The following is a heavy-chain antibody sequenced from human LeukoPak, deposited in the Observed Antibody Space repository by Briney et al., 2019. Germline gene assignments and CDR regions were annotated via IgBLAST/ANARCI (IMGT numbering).Heavy chain of an antibody. V-gene: IGHV3-30*01. J-gene: IGHJ4*02. CDR3: ARDEYGLDY. CDR1: GFTFSSYA. D-gene: IGHD2-2*01. CDR2: ISYDGSNK. Sequence: PGGSLRLSCAASGFTFSSYAMHWVRQAPGKGLEWEAVISYDGSNKYYADSVKGRFTISRDNSKNTLYLQMNSLRAEDTAVYYCARDEYGLDYWGQGTLVTVSS.